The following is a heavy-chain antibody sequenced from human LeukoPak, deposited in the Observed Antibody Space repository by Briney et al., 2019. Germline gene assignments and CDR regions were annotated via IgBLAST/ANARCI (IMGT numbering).Heavy chain of an antibody. D-gene: IGHD2-2*01. J-gene: IGHJ5*02. V-gene: IGHV1-46*01. Sequence: ASVKVPCKASGYTFTSYYMHWVRQASGQGLEWMGIINPSGGSTSYAQKFQGRVTMTRDTSTSTVYMELSSLRSEDTAVYYCARTRRGYCSSTSCSNWFDPWGQGTLVTVSS. CDR3: ARTRRGYCSSTSCSNWFDP. CDR2: INPSGGST. CDR1: GYTFTSYY.